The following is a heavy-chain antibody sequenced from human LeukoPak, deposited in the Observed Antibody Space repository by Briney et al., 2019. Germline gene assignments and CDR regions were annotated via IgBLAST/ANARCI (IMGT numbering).Heavy chain of an antibody. Sequence: PGGPLRLSCSASGFTFSNYWMSWVRQAPGKGLEWVANIKQDESEKYYVDSVKGRLTISRDNAKSSLYLQMNSLRAEDTAVYYCARALDSSSSRYQAFEEWGQGTLVTVSS. J-gene: IGHJ4*02. CDR2: IKQDESEK. CDR3: ARALDSSSSRYQAFEE. V-gene: IGHV3-7*01. CDR1: GFTFSNYW. D-gene: IGHD2-2*01.